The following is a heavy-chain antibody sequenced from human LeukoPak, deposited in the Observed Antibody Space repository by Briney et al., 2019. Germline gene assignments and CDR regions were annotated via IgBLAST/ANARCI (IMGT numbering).Heavy chain of an antibody. CDR3: ARATYGGYFDS. V-gene: IGHV1-46*01. D-gene: IGHD2-8*01. CDR1: GYTFTNYF. J-gene: IGHJ4*02. Sequence: EASVKVSCKASGYTFTNYFMNWVRQAPGQGLEWMGTISPSGGSTSYAQKFQGRVTMTRDTSTSTVYMELSSLRSDDTAVYYCARATYGGYFDSWGQGTLVTVSS. CDR2: ISPSGGST.